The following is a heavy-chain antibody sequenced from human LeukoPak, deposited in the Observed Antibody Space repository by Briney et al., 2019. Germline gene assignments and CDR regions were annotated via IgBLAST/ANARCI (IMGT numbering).Heavy chain of an antibody. D-gene: IGHD3-22*01. CDR1: GGSFSGYY. CDR2: INHSGST. Sequence: SETLSLTCAVYGGSFSGYYWSWIRQPPGKGLEWIGEINHSGSTNYNPSLKSRLTISVDTSKNQFSLKLSSVTAADTAVYYCARGYDSSGYYEYWGQGTLVTVSS. CDR3: ARGYDSSGYYEY. V-gene: IGHV4-34*01. J-gene: IGHJ4*02.